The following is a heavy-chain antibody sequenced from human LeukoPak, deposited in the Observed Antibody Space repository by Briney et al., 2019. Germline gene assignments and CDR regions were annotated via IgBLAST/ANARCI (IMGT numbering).Heavy chain of an antibody. CDR2: IYYSGST. CDR3: AREICSSTSCYFDY. CDR1: GGSISSYY. Sequence: SETLSLTCTVSGGSISSYYWSWIRHPPGKGLEWIGYIYYSGSTNYNPSLKSRVTISIATSKNQFSLKLSSVTAADTAIYYCAREICSSTSCYFDYWGQGTLVTVSS. J-gene: IGHJ4*02. V-gene: IGHV4-59*01. D-gene: IGHD2-2*01.